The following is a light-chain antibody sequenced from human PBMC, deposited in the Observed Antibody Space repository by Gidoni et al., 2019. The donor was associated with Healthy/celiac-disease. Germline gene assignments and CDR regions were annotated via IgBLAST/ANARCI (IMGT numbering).Light chain of an antibody. CDR3: NSRDSSGNYVV. Sequence: SELTQDPAVSVALGQTVRITCQGDSLRSYYASWYQQKPGQAPVLVIYGKNNRPSGIPDRFSGSSSGNTASLTITGAQAEDEADYYCNSRDSSGNYVVFGGGTKLTVL. CDR1: SLRSYY. V-gene: IGLV3-19*01. J-gene: IGLJ2*01. CDR2: GKN.